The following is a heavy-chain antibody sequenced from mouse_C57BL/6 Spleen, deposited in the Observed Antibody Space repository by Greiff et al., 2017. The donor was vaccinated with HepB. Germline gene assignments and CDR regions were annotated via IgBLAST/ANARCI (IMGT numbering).Heavy chain of an antibody. CDR3: AREEGNYYGTKASYAMDY. J-gene: IGHJ4*01. Sequence: EVQLQQSGPELVKPGASVKMSCKASGYTFTDYNMHWVKQSHGKSLEWIGYINPNNGGTSYNQKFKGKATLTVNKSSSTAYMELRSLTSEDSAVYYCAREEGNYYGTKASYAMDYWGQGTSVTVSS. CDR1: GYTFTDYN. V-gene: IGHV1-22*01. D-gene: IGHD1-1*01. CDR2: INPNNGGT.